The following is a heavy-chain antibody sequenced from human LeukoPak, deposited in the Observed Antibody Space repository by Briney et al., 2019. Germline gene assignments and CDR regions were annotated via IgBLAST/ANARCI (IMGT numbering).Heavy chain of an antibody. Sequence: PGGSLRLSCAASGFTFSSYAMSWVRRAPGKGLEWVSAISGSGGSTYYADSVKGRFTISRDNSKNTLYLQMNSLRAEDTAVYYCAKDRAGDSGSYYDAFDIWGQGTMVTVSS. CDR3: AKDRAGDSGSYYDAFDI. CDR2: ISGSGGST. D-gene: IGHD1-26*01. V-gene: IGHV3-23*01. J-gene: IGHJ3*02. CDR1: GFTFSSYA.